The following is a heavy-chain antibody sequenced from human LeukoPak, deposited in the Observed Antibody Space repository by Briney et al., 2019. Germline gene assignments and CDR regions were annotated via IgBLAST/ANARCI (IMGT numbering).Heavy chain of an antibody. Sequence: GGSLRLSCAASGFTLSSYWVHSVRQGPGEGLVWVFRISNGDRTKTHAASVKCRFTIYRDNAKNTLYLQMNSLRAEDTAVYYCARGLITMFGVAPDYWGQGTLVTVSS. J-gene: IGHJ4*02. V-gene: IGHV3-74*01. CDR2: ISNGDRTK. CDR3: ARGLITMFGVAPDY. D-gene: IGHD3-3*01. CDR1: GFTLSSYW.